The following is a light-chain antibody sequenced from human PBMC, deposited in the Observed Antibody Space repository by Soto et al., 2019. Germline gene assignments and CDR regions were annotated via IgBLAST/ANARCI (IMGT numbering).Light chain of an antibody. CDR3: LQDYNYPWT. V-gene: IGKV1-6*01. J-gene: IGKJ1*01. CDR1: QDIRND. CDR2: AAS. Sequence: AIPMTQSPSSLSASVGDRITITCRASQDIRNDLGWFQQKPGKAPKLLIYAASDLQSGVPSRFSGSGSGTDFTLTITNLQPEDFATYYCLQDYNYPWTFGQGTKVEI.